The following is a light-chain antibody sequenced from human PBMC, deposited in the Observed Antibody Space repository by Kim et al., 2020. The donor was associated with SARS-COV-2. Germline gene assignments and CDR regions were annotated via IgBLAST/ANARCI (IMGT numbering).Light chain of an antibody. V-gene: IGLV1-44*01. CDR3: GTWDDSLTGFV. Sequence: GQWATISCPGTSRSLGSYVVTWYQQHPGPAPKLLIYDSNKRPSGVPDGFSGSKSGTTASLAISGLQPEDEADYFCGTWDDSLTGFVLGTGTKVTVL. CDR2: DSN. J-gene: IGLJ1*01. CDR1: SRSLGSYV.